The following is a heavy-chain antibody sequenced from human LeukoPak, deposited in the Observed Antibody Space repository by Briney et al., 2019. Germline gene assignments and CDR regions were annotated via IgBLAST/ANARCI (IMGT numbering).Heavy chain of an antibody. V-gene: IGHV4-4*07. CDR2: IYTSGST. CDR1: GGSISSYY. D-gene: IGHD2-15*01. J-gene: IGHJ4*02. CDR3: ARGSGRTKCSGLMYYFDY. Sequence: SETLSLTCTVSGGSISSYYWSWIRQPAGKGLEWIGRIYTSGSTNYNPSLKSRVTMSVDTSKNQFSLKLSSVTAADTAVYYCARGSGRTKCSGLMYYFDYWGQGTLVTVSS.